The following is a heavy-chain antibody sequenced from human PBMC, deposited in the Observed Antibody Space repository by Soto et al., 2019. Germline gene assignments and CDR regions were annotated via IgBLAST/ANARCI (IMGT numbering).Heavy chain of an antibody. D-gene: IGHD3-3*01. CDR2: IYYSGST. CDR1: SGSISGYY. Sequence: SETLSLTCTVSSGSISGYYWSWIRQPPGKGLEWIGYIYYSGSTNYNPSLKSRVTISVDTSKNQFSLKLSSVTAADTAVYYCARVLFGRGNWFDPWGQGTLVTVSS. CDR3: ARVLFGRGNWFDP. J-gene: IGHJ5*02. V-gene: IGHV4-59*01.